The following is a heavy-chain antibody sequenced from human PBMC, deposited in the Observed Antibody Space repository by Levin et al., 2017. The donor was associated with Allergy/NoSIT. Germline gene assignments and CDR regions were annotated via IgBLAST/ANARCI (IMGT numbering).Heavy chain of an antibody. D-gene: IGHD6-25*01. CDR1: GFTFSSYA. Sequence: TGGSLRLSCAASGFTFSSYAMHWVRQAPGKGLEWVAVISYDGSNKYYADSVKGRFTISRDNSKNTLYLQMNSLRAEDTAVYYCARKAKQRLTPTRTYYYHGMDVWGQGTTVTV. CDR3: ARKAKQRLTPTRTYYYHGMDV. V-gene: IGHV3-30*04. CDR2: ISYDGSNK. J-gene: IGHJ6*02.